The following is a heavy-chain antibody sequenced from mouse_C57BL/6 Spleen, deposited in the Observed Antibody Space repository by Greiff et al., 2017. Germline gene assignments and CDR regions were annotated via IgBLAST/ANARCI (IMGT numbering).Heavy chain of an antibody. CDR3: ARDYYGTMDY. CDR2: ISNGGGST. D-gene: IGHD1-1*01. CDR1: GFTFSDYY. J-gene: IGHJ4*01. Sequence: EVKLMESGGGLVQPGGSLKLSCAASGFTFSDYYMYWVRQTPEKRLEWVAYISNGGGSTYYPDTVKGRFTISRDNAKNTLYLQMSRLKSEDTAMYYCARDYYGTMDYWGQGTSVTVSS. V-gene: IGHV5-12*01.